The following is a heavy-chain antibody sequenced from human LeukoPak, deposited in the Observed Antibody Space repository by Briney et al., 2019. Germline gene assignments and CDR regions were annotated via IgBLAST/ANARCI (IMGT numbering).Heavy chain of an antibody. CDR1: GYTFTSYG. V-gene: IGHV1-18*01. J-gene: IGHJ6*03. CDR2: ISAYNGNT. Sequence: ASVKVSCKASGYTFTSYGISWVRQAPGQGLEWMGWISAYNGNTNYAQKLQGRVTMTTDTSTSTAYMELRSLRSDDTAVYYCARGWGATTSYYYYYMDVWGKGTTVTISS. CDR3: ARGWGATTSYYYYYMDV. D-gene: IGHD1-26*01.